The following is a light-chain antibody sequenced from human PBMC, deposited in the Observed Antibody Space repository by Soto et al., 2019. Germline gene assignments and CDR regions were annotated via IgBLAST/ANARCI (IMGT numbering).Light chain of an antibody. CDR2: DAS. Sequence: ETVLTQSPATLSLSPGERANLSCRASQSVSSYLAWYQQKPGQAPRLLIYDASNRATGIPARFSGSGSGTDFTLTISSLEPEDFAVYYCQQRSNWPPGLTFGGGTKVEIK. CDR1: QSVSSY. CDR3: QQRSNWPPGLT. J-gene: IGKJ4*01. V-gene: IGKV3-11*01.